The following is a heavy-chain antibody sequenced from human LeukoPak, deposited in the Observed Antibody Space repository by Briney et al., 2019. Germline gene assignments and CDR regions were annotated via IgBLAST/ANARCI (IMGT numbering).Heavy chain of an antibody. Sequence: GGSLRLSCAASGFTFGSFWMSWVRQAPGKGLEWVANVKQDGGEKYYVDSVKGRFTISRDNAKNSLYLQMNSLRAEDTAVYYCARDQYCSGGTCYYFGLDVWGKGTTVTVSS. CDR3: ARDQYCSGGTCYYFGLDV. D-gene: IGHD2-15*01. V-gene: IGHV3-7*03. CDR1: GFTFGSFW. CDR2: VKQDGGEK. J-gene: IGHJ6*04.